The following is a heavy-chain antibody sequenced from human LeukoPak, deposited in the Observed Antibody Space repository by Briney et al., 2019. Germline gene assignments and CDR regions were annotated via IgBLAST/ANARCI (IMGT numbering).Heavy chain of an antibody. J-gene: IGHJ4*02. Sequence: ASVKVSCKASGGTFSSYAISWVRQAPGQGLEWMGGIIPIFGTANYAQKFQGRVTITTDESTSTAYMELSSLRSEDTAVYYCARGYPMVRGVIVGVDFDYWGQGTLVTVSS. V-gene: IGHV1-69*05. CDR2: IIPIFGTA. CDR1: GGTFSSYA. CDR3: ARGYPMVRGVIVGVDFDY. D-gene: IGHD3-10*01.